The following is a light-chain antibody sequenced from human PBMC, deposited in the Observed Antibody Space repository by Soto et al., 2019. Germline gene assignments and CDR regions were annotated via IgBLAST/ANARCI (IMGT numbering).Light chain of an antibody. J-gene: IGLJ1*01. CDR2: EVS. CDR1: SSDVGGYNY. Sequence: QSVLTQPASVSGSPGQSITISCTGTSSDVGGYNYVSWYQHHPGKAPKLMIYEVSNRPSGVSNRFSGSKSGNTASLTISGLQAEDEADYYCTSYTGSSSLDVFGTGTQLTVL. CDR3: TSYTGSSSLDV. V-gene: IGLV2-14*01.